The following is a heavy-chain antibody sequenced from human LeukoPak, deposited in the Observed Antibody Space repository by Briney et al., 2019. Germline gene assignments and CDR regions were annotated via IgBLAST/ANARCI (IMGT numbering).Heavy chain of an antibody. CDR1: GFTFNRCW. CDR3: ARGSDLYDSSGYYYEPPDF. Sequence: PGGSLRLSCVVSGFTFNRCWMNWVRQAPGKGLEWVSYISSSSSTIYYADSVKGRFTISRDNSKNTLYLQMNSLRAEDTAVYYCARGSDLYDSSGYYYEPPDFWGQGTLVTVSS. D-gene: IGHD3-22*01. CDR2: ISSSSSTI. J-gene: IGHJ4*02. V-gene: IGHV3-48*01.